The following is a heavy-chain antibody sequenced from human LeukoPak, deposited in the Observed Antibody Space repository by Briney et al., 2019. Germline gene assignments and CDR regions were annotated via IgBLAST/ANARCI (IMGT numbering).Heavy chain of an antibody. J-gene: IGHJ5*02. Sequence: SETLSLTCTVSGVSISSYYWSWIRQPPGKGLEWIGYIFTSGSTNYNPSPKSRVTISVDTSKNQSSLKLSSVTAADTAVYYCARQGGYSSRSHSWFDPWGQGTLVTVSS. CDR1: GVSISSYY. V-gene: IGHV4-4*09. CDR2: IFTSGST. CDR3: ARQGGYSSRSHSWFDP. D-gene: IGHD6-19*01.